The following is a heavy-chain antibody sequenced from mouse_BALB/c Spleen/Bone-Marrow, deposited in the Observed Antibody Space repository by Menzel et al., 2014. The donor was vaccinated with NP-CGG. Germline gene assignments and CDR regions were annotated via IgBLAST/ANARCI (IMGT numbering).Heavy chain of an antibody. D-gene: IGHD2-1*01. CDR2: IWSDGST. CDR3: ARNYGNYVGAMDY. CDR1: GFSLXSYG. Sequence: VQLVESGPGLVAPSQSLSITCTVSGFSLXSYGVHWVRQPPGKGLEWLVVIWSDGSTTYNSALKSRLSISKDNSKSQVFLKMNSLQTDDTAMYYCARNYGNYVGAMDYWGQGTSVTVSS. J-gene: IGHJ4*01. V-gene: IGHV2-6*02.